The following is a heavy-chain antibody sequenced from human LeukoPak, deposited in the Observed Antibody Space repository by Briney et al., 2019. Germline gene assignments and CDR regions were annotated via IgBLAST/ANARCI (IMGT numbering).Heavy chain of an antibody. CDR1: GFTFSSYW. D-gene: IGHD6-13*01. J-gene: IGHJ4*02. CDR2: IKQDGSEK. Sequence: GGSLRLSCAASGFTFSSYWMSWVRQAPGKGLEWVANIKQDGSEKYYVDSVKGRFTISRDNAKNSLYLQMNSLRAEDTAVYYCARVGLAAAGTFFDYWGQGTLVTVSS. V-gene: IGHV3-7*01. CDR3: ARVGLAAAGTFFDY.